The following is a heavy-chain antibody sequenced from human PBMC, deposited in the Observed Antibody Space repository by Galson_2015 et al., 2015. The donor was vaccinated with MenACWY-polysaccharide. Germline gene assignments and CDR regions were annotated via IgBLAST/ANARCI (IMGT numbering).Heavy chain of an antibody. CDR3: ARLFGGVTTYDY. CDR1: GFPFSSYV. V-gene: IGHV3-7*01. CDR2: IKPDGSDK. J-gene: IGHJ4*02. D-gene: IGHD3-16*01. Sequence: LRLSCAASGFPFSSYVIHWVRQAPGKGLEWVASIKPDGSDKYYMDSVKGRFIISRDNAQNSLFLQMSNLRAEDTAVYYCARLFGGVTTYDYWGQGTLVTVSS.